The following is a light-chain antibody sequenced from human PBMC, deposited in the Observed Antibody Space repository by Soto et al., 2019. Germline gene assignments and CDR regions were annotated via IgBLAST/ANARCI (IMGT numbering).Light chain of an antibody. CDR1: SSNIGAGYD. CDR2: GNN. Sequence: QSVLTQPPSVSGAPGQRVTISCTGSSSNIGAGYDVHWYQQFPGTAPKLLIFGNNNRPSGVPDRFSGSKSGTSASLDITGLQAEDEADYYCQSYDIGLSGLNVFGGGTKLTIL. J-gene: IGLJ2*01. CDR3: QSYDIGLSGLNV. V-gene: IGLV1-40*01.